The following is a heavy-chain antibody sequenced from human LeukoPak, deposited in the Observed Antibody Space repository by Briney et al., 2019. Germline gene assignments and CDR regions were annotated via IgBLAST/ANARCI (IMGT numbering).Heavy chain of an antibody. Sequence: GGSVTLFCAASGLTLSRYAMSWVRHAPGTGLECVSFVSDNGVITYYADSVKGRFTISRDNAKNTLYLKMNNLRVEDTAVYYCARTRAVAPLYQHGYWGQGTLVTVSS. CDR3: ARTRAVAPLYQHGY. V-gene: IGHV3-23*01. D-gene: IGHD6-19*01. J-gene: IGHJ4*02. CDR1: GLTLSRYA. CDR2: VSDNGVIT.